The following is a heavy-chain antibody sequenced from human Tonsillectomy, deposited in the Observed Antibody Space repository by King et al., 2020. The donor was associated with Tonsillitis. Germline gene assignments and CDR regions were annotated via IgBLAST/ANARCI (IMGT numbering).Heavy chain of an antibody. CDR3: AKDTQYYDFWSGPQENWFDP. D-gene: IGHD3-3*01. J-gene: IGHJ5*02. CDR2: ISYDGSKK. V-gene: IGHV3-30*18. CDR1: GFTFSGYG. Sequence: VQLVESGGGVVQPGRSLRLSFAASGFTFSGYGMHWVRQAPGKGLEWGTLISYDGSKKYYADFVKGRFTISRDNSKNTLFLQMNSLRAEDTAIYYCAKDTQYYDFWSGPQENWFDPWGQGTLVTVSS.